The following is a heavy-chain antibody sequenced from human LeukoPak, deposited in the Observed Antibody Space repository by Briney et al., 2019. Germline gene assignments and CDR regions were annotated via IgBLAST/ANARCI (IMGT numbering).Heavy chain of an antibody. CDR2: IYYSGST. Sequence: SETLSLTCTVSGGSISSSSYYWGWIRQPPGKGLEWIGSIYYSGSTYYNPSLKSRVTISVDTSKNQFSLKLSSVTAADTAVYYCARGLRFLEWLLSHYNWLDPWGQGTLVTVSS. CDR1: GGSISSSSYY. D-gene: IGHD3-3*01. CDR3: ARGLRFLEWLLSHYNWLDP. V-gene: IGHV4-39*01. J-gene: IGHJ5*02.